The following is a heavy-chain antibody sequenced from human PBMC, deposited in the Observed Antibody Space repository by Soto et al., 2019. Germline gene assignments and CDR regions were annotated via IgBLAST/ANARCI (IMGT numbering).Heavy chain of an antibody. CDR2: ISYDGSNK. D-gene: IGHD3-10*01. J-gene: IGHJ3*02. CDR3: AKDRGSVTSGRFAFDI. V-gene: IGHV3-30*18. Sequence: GGSLRLSCAASGFTFSSYGMHWVRQAPGKGLEWVAVISYDGSNKYYADSVKGRFTISRDNSKNTLYLQMNSLRAEDTAVYYCAKDRGSVTSGRFAFDIWGQGTMVT. CDR1: GFTFSSYG.